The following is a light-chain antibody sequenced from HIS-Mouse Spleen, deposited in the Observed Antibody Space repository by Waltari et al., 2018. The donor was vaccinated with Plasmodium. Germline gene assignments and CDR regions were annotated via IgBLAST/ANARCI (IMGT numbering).Light chain of an antibody. CDR2: EVS. V-gene: IGLV2-8*01. J-gene: IGLJ2*01. Sequence: QSALTQPPSASGSPGQSVTISCTGTSSDVGGYNYVSWYQQHPGQAPKIMIYEVSKRPAGVPDRFYGSKSGNTASLTVSGLQAEDEADYYCSSYAGSNNLVFGGGTKLTVL. CDR3: SSYAGSNNLV. CDR1: SSDVGGYNY.